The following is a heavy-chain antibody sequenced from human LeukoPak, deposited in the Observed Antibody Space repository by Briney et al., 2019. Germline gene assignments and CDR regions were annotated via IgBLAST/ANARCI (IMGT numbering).Heavy chain of an antibody. CDR3: ARDSSLYSSSWYDYYYGMDV. CDR1: GFTFSSYS. Sequence: GGSLRLSCAASGFTFSSYSMNWVRQAPGKGLEWVSSISSSSSYIYYADSVKGRFTISRDNAKNSLYLQINSLRAEDTAVYYCARDSSLYSSSWYDYYYGMDVWGQGTTVTVSS. D-gene: IGHD6-13*01. J-gene: IGHJ6*02. V-gene: IGHV3-21*01. CDR2: ISSSSSYI.